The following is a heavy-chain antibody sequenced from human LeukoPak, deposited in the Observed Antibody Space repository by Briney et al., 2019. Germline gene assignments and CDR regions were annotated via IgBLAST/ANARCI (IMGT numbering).Heavy chain of an antibody. CDR2: ISGSGGST. Sequence: PGGSLRLSCAASGFSFSSYAMNWVRQAPGKGLEWVSAISGSGGSTYYADSVKGRFTISRDNSKNTLYLQMNSLRAEDTAVYYCAKEGEVAVAGYYYYYYGMDVWGQGTTVTVSS. D-gene: IGHD6-19*01. J-gene: IGHJ6*02. V-gene: IGHV3-23*01. CDR1: GFSFSSYA. CDR3: AKEGEVAVAGYYYYYYGMDV.